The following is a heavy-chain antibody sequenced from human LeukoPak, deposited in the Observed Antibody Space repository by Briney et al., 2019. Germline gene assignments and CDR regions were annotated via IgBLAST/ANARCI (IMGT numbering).Heavy chain of an antibody. J-gene: IGHJ4*02. D-gene: IGHD3-10*01. CDR2: IYYSGGT. CDR1: GASISSGGYS. Sequence: PSETLSLTCAVSGASISSGGYSWSWNRQPPGKGLEWIGYIYYSGGTYYNPSLKSRVSISVDTSKNQFSLRLSSVTAADTAVYYCARFMVRGVQFDYWGQGTLVTVSS. V-gene: IGHV4-30-4*07. CDR3: ARFMVRGVQFDY.